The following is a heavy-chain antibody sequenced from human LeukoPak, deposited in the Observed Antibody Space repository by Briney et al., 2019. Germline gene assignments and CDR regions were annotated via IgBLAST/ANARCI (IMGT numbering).Heavy chain of an antibody. V-gene: IGHV4-34*01. CDR3: ARDQYYYGSGSSPFDY. J-gene: IGHJ4*02. D-gene: IGHD3-10*01. CDR2: INHSGST. CDR1: GGSFSGYY. Sequence: SETLSLTCAVYGGSFSGYYWSWIRQPPGKGLEWIGEINHSGSTNYNPSLKSRVTISVDTSKNQFSLKLSSVTAADTAVYYCARDQYYYGSGSSPFDYWGQGTLVTVSS.